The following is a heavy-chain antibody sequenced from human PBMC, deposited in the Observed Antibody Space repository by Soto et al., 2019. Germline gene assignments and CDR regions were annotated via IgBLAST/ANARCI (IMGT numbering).Heavy chain of an antibody. V-gene: IGHV4-59*01. CDR3: ARGDCSGGSCYRLSQYYFEY. CDR2: IYYSGST. J-gene: IGHJ4*02. Sequence: SETLSLTCTVSGGSISSYYWSWIRQPTGKGLEWIGYIYYSGSTNYNPSLKSRVTISVDTSKNQFSLKLSSVTAAGTAVYFCARGDCSGGSCYRLSQYYFEYWGQGTLVTVSS. D-gene: IGHD2-15*01. CDR1: GGSISSYY.